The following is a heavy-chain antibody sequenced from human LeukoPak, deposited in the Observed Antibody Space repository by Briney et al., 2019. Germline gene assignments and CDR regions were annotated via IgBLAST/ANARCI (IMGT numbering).Heavy chain of an antibody. D-gene: IGHD6-19*01. V-gene: IGHV3-7*01. Sequence: GGSLRLSCAASGFTFSSYWMSWVRQAPGKGLEWVANIKKDGTEKKYVDSVKGRFTISRDNAKNSLYLQMNSLRADDTAIYYCARGSQRVAAQDNWFDPWGQGTLVTVSS. J-gene: IGHJ5*02. CDR1: GFTFSSYW. CDR3: ARGSQRVAAQDNWFDP. CDR2: IKKDGTEK.